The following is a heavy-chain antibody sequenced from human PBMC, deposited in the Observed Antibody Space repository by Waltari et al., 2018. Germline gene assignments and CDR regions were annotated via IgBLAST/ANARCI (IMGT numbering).Heavy chain of an antibody. Sequence: VRLVESGGGLIHPGGSLRLSCAASGLSVSTNYMHWVRQAPGKGLEWVSVIYTGEMTYYSDAVKGRFTISRDISKNMVYLQMNNLRADDTALYYCARDTTSRERAGDWGQGTLVTVSS. D-gene: IGHD1-1*01. CDR3: ARDTTSRERAGD. CDR1: GLSVSTNY. CDR2: IYTGEMT. V-gene: IGHV3-53*01. J-gene: IGHJ4*02.